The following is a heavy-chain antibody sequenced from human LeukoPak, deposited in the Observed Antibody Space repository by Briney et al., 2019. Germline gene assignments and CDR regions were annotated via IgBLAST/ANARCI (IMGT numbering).Heavy chain of an antibody. D-gene: IGHD5-18*01. CDR2: IDPRDSHV. CDR3: ARSLRRDRMMVDTGTRANWFDP. Sequence: GEPLNISFRASEAPFTSFCVNWARQTPGKGLEWMGSIDPRDSHVNYSPPLEGHVTFSTDKSISTVYLQWNSLKASDTATYYCARSLRRDRMMVDTGTRANWFDPWGQGTLVTVSS. V-gene: IGHV5-10-1*01. CDR1: EAPFTSFC. J-gene: IGHJ5*02.